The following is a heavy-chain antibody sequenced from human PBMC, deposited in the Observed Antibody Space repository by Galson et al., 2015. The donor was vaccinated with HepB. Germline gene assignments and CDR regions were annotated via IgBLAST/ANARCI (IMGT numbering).Heavy chain of an antibody. V-gene: IGHV3-73*01. CDR2: IRSRGNNYAT. CDR3: TRRHLGYDDDFYYMDV. D-gene: IGHD5-12*01. CDR1: GLTLSVSA. J-gene: IGHJ6*03. Sequence: SLRLSCAASGLTLSVSAMYWVRQASGKGLEWVGRIRSRGNNYATAYAASVKGRFTISRDDSKNTVYLHMSNLKTEDTAVYYCTRRHLGYDDDFYYMDVWGRGTTVTVSS.